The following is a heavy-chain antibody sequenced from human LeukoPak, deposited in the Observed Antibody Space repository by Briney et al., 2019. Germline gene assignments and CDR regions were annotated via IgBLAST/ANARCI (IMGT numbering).Heavy chain of an antibody. Sequence: GGSLRLSCAASGFGFGSYNMYWVRQAPGKGLEWVTLISFDGNDKKYADSVKGRFTVSRDNSKNTLYLQMNSLRAEDTAVYYCAKGGAIGDSGGYYMDVWGKGTTVTISS. CDR1: GFGFGSYN. CDR2: ISFDGNDK. D-gene: IGHD3-10*01. J-gene: IGHJ6*03. V-gene: IGHV3-30*18. CDR3: AKGGAIGDSGGYYMDV.